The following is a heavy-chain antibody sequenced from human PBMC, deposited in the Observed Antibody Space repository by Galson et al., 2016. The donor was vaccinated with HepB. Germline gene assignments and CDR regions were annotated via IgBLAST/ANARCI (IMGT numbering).Heavy chain of an antibody. Sequence: SVKVSCKASGYIFSSFKMHWVRQAPGQGLEWMGIINPSAGSTGYAQRFQGRITMTRDTSTSTFYMELSSLRSDDTAVYYCARGRYNYGGYWGQGTLVTVSS. V-gene: IGHV1-46*01. CDR2: INPSAGST. J-gene: IGHJ4*02. D-gene: IGHD5-18*01. CDR1: GYIFSSFK. CDR3: ARGRYNYGGY.